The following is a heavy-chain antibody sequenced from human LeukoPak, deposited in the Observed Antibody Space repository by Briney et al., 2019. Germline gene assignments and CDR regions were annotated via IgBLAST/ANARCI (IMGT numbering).Heavy chain of an antibody. CDR2: IIPIFGTA. D-gene: IGHD6-13*01. CDR1: GGTFSSYA. CDR3: ARSPYSSSRSSSYYYYYYMDV. J-gene: IGHJ6*03. Sequence: GASVKVSCKASGGTFSSYAISWVRQAPGQGLEWMGGIIPIFGTANYAQKFQGRVTITADKSTSTAYMELSSLRSEDTAVYYCARSPYSSSRSSSYYYYYYMDVWGKGTTVTVSS. V-gene: IGHV1-69*06.